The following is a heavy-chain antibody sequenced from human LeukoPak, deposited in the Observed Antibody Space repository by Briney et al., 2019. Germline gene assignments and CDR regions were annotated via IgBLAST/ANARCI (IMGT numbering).Heavy chain of an antibody. V-gene: IGHV1-2*02. CDR2: INPNSGGT. D-gene: IGHD3-10*01. Sequence: ASVKVSCKASGYTFTGYYMHWVRQAPGQGLEWMGWINPNSGGTNYARKFQGRVTMTRDTSISTAYMELSRLRSDDTAVDYCARPAYGSGSYYTWFDPWGQGSLVTVSS. CDR3: ARPAYGSGSYYTWFDP. CDR1: GYTFTGYY. J-gene: IGHJ5*02.